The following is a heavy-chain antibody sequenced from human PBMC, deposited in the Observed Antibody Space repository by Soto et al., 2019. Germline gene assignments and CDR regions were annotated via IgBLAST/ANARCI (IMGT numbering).Heavy chain of an antibody. CDR1: GFTFRSYG. J-gene: IGHJ5*02. CDR3: AKEGYCSSTSCYASAASWFDP. Sequence: PGGSLRLSCAASGFTFRSYGIHWVRQAPGKGLEWVAVISYDGSNKYYADSVKGRFTISRDNSKNTLYLQMNSLRAEDTAVYYCAKEGYCSSTSCYASAASWFDPWGQGTLVTVSS. D-gene: IGHD2-2*01. V-gene: IGHV3-30*18. CDR2: ISYDGSNK.